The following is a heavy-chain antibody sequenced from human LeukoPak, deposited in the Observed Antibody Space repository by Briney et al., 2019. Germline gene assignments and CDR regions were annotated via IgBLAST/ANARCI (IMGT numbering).Heavy chain of an antibody. D-gene: IGHD3-9*01. CDR3: ARGHYDVLAASYKWTPDY. J-gene: IGHJ4*02. CDR1: GFTFNTFN. CDR2: ITSGGDYI. Sequence: GGSLRLSCAASGFTFNTFNMNWVRQAPGKGLERVSSITSGGDYIYYADSVKGRFTTSRDNAKNSLSLQLNSLRVEDTAVYYCARGHYDVLAASYKWTPDYWGQGTLVTVSS. V-gene: IGHV3-21*01.